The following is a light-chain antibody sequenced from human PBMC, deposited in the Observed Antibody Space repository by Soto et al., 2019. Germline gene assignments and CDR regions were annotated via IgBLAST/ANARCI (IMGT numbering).Light chain of an antibody. Sequence: DIQMTQSPSSLSASLGDRVTITWRASQSISSYLNWYQQKPGKAPKLLIYAASSLQSGVPSRFSGSGSGTHFTLTISSLQTEDFATYYCQHIHSIPITFGQGTRLEIK. CDR2: AAS. J-gene: IGKJ5*01. CDR3: QHIHSIPIT. V-gene: IGKV1-39*01. CDR1: QSISSY.